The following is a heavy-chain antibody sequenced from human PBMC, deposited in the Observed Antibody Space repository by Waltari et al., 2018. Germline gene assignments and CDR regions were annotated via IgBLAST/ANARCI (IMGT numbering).Heavy chain of an antibody. CDR3: AREPYSSGWYFFDY. J-gene: IGHJ4*02. CDR1: GYTFTSYG. Sequence: VKVSCKASGYTFTSYGISWVRQAPGQGLEWMGWISAYNGNTNYAQKLQGRVTMTTDTSTSTAYMELRSLRSDDTAVYYCAREPYSSGWYFFDYWGQGTLVTVSS. CDR2: ISAYNGNT. V-gene: IGHV1-18*01. D-gene: IGHD6-19*01.